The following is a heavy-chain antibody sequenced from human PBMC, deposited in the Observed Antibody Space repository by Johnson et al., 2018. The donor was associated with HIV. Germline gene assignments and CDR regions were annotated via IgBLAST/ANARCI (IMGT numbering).Heavy chain of an antibody. J-gene: IGHJ3*02. CDR1: GFTVSSNS. D-gene: IGHD6-19*01. CDR3: AKSDYPGIAVAGSAYDDAFDI. Sequence: VQLVESGGALVQPGGSLRLSCAASGFTVSSNSMTWVRQAPGKGLEWVSLIYRGGSTYYADSVKGRFTISRDNSKNTLYLQMNSLRVEDTAVYYCAKSDYPGIAVAGSAYDDAFDIWGQGTMVTVSS. V-gene: IGHV3-66*01. CDR2: IYRGGST.